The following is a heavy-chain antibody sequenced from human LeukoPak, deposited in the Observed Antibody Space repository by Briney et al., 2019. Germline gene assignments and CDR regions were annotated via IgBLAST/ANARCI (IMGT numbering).Heavy chain of an antibody. D-gene: IGHD3/OR15-3a*01. J-gene: IGHJ4*02. V-gene: IGHV4-59*01. CDR3: ARGRPDFWTNFYTYFLDS. Sequence: SETLSLTCTVSAGSISSYYWTWIRQPPGKGLEWIGYIYYSGSTNYNPSLKSRVAISLDTSMNQFSLKLSSVTAVDTAIYYCARGRPDFWTNFYTYFLDSWGQGTLVTVSS. CDR2: IYYSGST. CDR1: AGSISSYY.